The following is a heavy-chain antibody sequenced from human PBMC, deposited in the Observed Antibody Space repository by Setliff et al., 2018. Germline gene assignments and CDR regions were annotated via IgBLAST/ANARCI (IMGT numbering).Heavy chain of an antibody. V-gene: IGHV3-66*01. CDR3: ARVWLGGAFDI. J-gene: IGHJ3*02. CDR1: GFTVSSNY. CDR2: IYSGGNT. D-gene: IGHD3-10*01. Sequence: GRSLRLSCAASGFTVSSNYMSWVRQAPGKGLEWVSVIYSGGNTYYADSVKGRFTISRDNSKNTLYLQMNSLRAEDTAVYYCARVWLGGAFDIWGQGTMVTV.